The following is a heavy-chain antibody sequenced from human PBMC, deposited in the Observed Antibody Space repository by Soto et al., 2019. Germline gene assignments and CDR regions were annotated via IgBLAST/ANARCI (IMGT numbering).Heavy chain of an antibody. Sequence: QVQLQESGPGLVRPSETLSLTCTVSAGSISSNYWNWIRQAPGKGLEWIGLIHHSGSTNYNPSLKSRGPISLDTSQNQPSLKLSSVTAADTAVYYCTIGAGWTTDYWGQGTLVTVSS. V-gene: IGHV4-59*01. CDR2: IHHSGST. CDR1: AGSISSNY. D-gene: IGHD6-19*01. J-gene: IGHJ4*02. CDR3: TIGAGWTTDY.